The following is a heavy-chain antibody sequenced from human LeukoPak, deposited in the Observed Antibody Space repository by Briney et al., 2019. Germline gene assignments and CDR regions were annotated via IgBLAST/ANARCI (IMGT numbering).Heavy chain of an antibody. CDR3: ARHSLDTSTVTDAFDI. Sequence: SQTLSLTCTVSGGSISSGAYYWSWVRQHPGKGLEWIGYVYYSGSTNYNPSLKSRVTISVDTSKNQFSLKLSSVTAADTAVYYCARHSLDTSTVTDAFDIWGQGTMVTVSS. CDR1: GGSISSGAYY. D-gene: IGHD4-17*01. J-gene: IGHJ3*02. CDR2: VYYSGST. V-gene: IGHV4-30-4*08.